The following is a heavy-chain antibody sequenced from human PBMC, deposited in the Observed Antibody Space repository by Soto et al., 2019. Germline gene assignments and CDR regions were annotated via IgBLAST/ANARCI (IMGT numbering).Heavy chain of an antibody. V-gene: IGHV3-30*18. CDR2: ISYDGSNK. CDR3: AKDLEGDYDILTGYSNLGDYYYGMDV. Sequence: GGSLRLSCAASGFTFSSYGMHWVRQAPGKGLEWVAVISYDGSNKYYADSVKGRFTTSRDNSKNTLYLQMNSLRAEDTAVYYCAKDLEGDYDILTGYSNLGDYYYGMDVWGQGTTVTVS. CDR1: GFTFSSYG. J-gene: IGHJ6*02. D-gene: IGHD3-9*01.